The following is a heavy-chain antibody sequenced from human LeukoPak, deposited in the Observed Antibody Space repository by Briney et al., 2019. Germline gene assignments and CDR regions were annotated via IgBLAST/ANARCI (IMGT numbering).Heavy chain of an antibody. D-gene: IGHD1-14*01. CDR2: INHSGST. CDR1: GGSFSGYY. CDR3: ARGAPGRPPGRS. J-gene: IGHJ5*02. V-gene: IGHV4-34*01. Sequence: ALETLSLTCAVYGGSFSGYYWSWIRQPPGKGLEWIGEINHSGSTNYNPTLKSRVTISVDTSKNQFSLRLSSVTAADTAVYYCARGAPGRPPGRSWGQGTLVTVSS.